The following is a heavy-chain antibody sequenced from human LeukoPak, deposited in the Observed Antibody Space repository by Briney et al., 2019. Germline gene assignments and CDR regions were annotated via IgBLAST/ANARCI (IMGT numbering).Heavy chain of an antibody. CDR3: ARTTYYDLWSGYYGYYYYGMDV. J-gene: IGHJ6*02. D-gene: IGHD3-3*01. CDR1: GFTFSSYW. V-gene: IGHV3-74*01. Sequence: GGSLGLSCAASGFTFSSYWMHWVRQAPGKGLVWVSRINSDGSSTSYAASVKGRFTITRDNAKNTLYLQMNSLRAEDTAVYYCARTTYYDLWSGYYGYYYYGMDVWGQGTTVTVSS. CDR2: INSDGSST.